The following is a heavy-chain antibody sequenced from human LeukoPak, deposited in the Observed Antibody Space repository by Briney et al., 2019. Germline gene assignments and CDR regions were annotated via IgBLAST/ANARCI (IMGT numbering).Heavy chain of an antibody. CDR3: ARDQGRWLQLGFDAFDI. V-gene: IGHV4-39*07. D-gene: IGHD5-24*01. CDR1: GGSISSSSYY. Sequence: SETLSLTCTVSGGSISSSSYYWGWIRQPPGKGLEWIGSIYYSGSTYYNPSLKSRVTISVDTSKNQFSLKLSSVTAADTAVYYCARDQGRWLQLGFDAFDIWGQGTMVTVSS. CDR2: IYYSGST. J-gene: IGHJ3*02.